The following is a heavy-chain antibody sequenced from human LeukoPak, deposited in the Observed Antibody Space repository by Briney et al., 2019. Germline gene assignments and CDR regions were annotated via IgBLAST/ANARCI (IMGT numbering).Heavy chain of an antibody. D-gene: IGHD5-18*01. CDR2: IYSSGGT. V-gene: IGHV3-53*01. CDR3: ARDNTYGYY. Sequence: PGGSLRLSCAVSGFTVSSNYMSWVRQAPGRGLEWVSVIYSSGGTYYADSVKGRFTISRDNSKNTLYLQMSSLRAEDTAVYYCARDNTYGYYWGQGTLVTVSS. CDR1: GFTVSSNY. J-gene: IGHJ4*02.